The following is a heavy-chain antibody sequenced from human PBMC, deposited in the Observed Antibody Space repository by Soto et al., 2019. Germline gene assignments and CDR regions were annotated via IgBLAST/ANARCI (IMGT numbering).Heavy chain of an antibody. D-gene: IGHD6-13*01. CDR1: GDRVTSYW. V-gene: IGHV5-51*01. J-gene: IGHJ6*02. Sequence: GESLKISCKGSGDRVTSYWIGWMRQMPGKGLEWMGIIYPGDSDTRYSPSFQGLVTISADKSISTAYLQWSSLKASDTAMYYCASQSIAAAGTGMDVWGQGTTVTVSS. CDR2: IYPGDSDT. CDR3: ASQSIAAAGTGMDV.